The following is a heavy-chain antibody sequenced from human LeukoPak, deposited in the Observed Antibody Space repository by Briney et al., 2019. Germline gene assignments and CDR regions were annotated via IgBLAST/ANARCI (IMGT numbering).Heavy chain of an antibody. D-gene: IGHD4-17*01. CDR2: IYYSGST. V-gene: IGHV4-59*01. Sequence: ASGTLSLTCTVSGGSISSYYWSWIRQPPGKGLEWIGYIYYSGSTNYNPSLKSRVTISVDTSKNQFSLKLGSVTAADTAVYYCARDGGLRSWSYGMDVWGQGTTVTVSS. CDR1: GGSISSYY. J-gene: IGHJ6*02. CDR3: ARDGGLRSWSYGMDV.